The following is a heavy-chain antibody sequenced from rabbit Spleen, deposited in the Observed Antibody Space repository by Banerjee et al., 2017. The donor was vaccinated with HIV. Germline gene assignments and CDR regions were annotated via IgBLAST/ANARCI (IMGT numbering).Heavy chain of an antibody. CDR3: ARDGAGGSYFAL. CDR2: IDPVFGIT. J-gene: IGHJ3*01. D-gene: IGHD8-1*01. Sequence: QEQLDESGGGLVKPGASLTLTCKASGFSFSSGYYLSWVRQAPGKGLEWIGYIDPVFGITYYANWVNGRFSISRENAQNTAFLQMTSLTAADTATYFCARDGAGGSYFALWGQGTLVTVS. V-gene: IGHV1S43*01. CDR1: GFSFSSGYY.